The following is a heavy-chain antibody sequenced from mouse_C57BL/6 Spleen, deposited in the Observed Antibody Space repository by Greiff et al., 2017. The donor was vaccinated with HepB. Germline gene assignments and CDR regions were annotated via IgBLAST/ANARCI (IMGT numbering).Heavy chain of an antibody. CDR3: TREGGYYGAY. V-gene: IGHV1-15*01. CDR1: GYTFPDYE. CDR2: IDPETGGT. J-gene: IGHJ3*01. D-gene: IGHD1-1*01. Sequence: QVQLQQSGAELVRPGASVTLSCKASGYTFPDYEMHWVKQTPVHGLEWIGAIDPETGGTAYNQKFKGKAILTADKSSSTAYMELRSLTSEDSAVYYCTREGGYYGAYWGQGTLVTVSA.